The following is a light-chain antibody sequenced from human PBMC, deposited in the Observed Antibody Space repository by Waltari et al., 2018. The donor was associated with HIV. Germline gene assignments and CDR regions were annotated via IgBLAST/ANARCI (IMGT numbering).Light chain of an antibody. Sequence: QSALTQPASVSGSPGQSITISCPGPSSDVGGYTYVSWYQQHPGKAPKLMIYEVSNRPSGVSNRFSGSKSGNTASLTISGLQAEDEADYYCSSYTSSSTLRVFGGGTKLTVL. CDR2: EVS. CDR1: SSDVGGYTY. CDR3: SSYTSSSTLRV. J-gene: IGLJ3*02. V-gene: IGLV2-14*01.